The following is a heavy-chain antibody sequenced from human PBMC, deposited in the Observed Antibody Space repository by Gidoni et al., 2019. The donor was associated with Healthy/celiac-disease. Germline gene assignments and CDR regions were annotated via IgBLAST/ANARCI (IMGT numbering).Heavy chain of an antibody. J-gene: IGHJ3*02. CDR3: AREAGTNRGAFDI. V-gene: IGHV3-33*01. CDR1: GFTLSSYG. Sequence: QVQLVESGGGVVQPGRSLRLSCAASGFTLSSYGMHWVRPAPGKGLEWVAGIWYDGSNKYYADSVKGRFTISRDNAKNTLYLQMNSLRAEDTAGYYCAREAGTNRGAFDIWGQGTMVTVSS. CDR2: IWYDGSNK. D-gene: IGHD6-19*01.